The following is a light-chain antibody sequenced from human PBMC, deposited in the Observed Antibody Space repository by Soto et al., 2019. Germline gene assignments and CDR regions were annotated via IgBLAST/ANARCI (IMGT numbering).Light chain of an antibody. Sequence: DIQMTQSPSSLSASVGDRVTITCQASQDISNYLNWYQQKPGKAPRLLIYAASSLQSGVPSRFSGSGSGTDFTLTISSLQPEDFATYYCQQSYSTPAFGQGTRLEV. J-gene: IGKJ5*01. CDR1: QDISNY. CDR3: QQSYSTPA. V-gene: IGKV1-39*01. CDR2: AAS.